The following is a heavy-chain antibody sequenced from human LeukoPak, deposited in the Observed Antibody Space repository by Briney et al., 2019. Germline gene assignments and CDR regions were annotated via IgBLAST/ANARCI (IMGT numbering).Heavy chain of an antibody. Sequence: ASVKVSCKASGYTFTGYYMHWVRQAPGQGLEWLGWISPNTGGTHYAQNFQGRVTMTRDTSISTAYMDLSRLRSDDTAVYYCARDRGYSGYDVWGQGTLVTVSS. J-gene: IGHJ4*02. V-gene: IGHV1-2*02. CDR2: ISPNTGGT. D-gene: IGHD5-12*01. CDR3: ARDRGYSGYDV. CDR1: GYTFTGYY.